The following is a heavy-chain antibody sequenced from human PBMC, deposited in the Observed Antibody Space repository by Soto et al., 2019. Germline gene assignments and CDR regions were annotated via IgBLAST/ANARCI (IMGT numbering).Heavy chain of an antibody. Sequence: QVQLQESGPGLVKPSQTLSLTCTVSGGSISSGDYYWSWIRQPPGKGLEWIGYIYYSGSTYYNPSLKRRVPISVDTSKNPFSLKLSSVTAADTAVYYCARGWGNYAFDYWGQGTLVTVSS. CDR3: ARGWGNYAFDY. J-gene: IGHJ4*02. V-gene: IGHV4-30-4*01. CDR1: GGSISSGDYY. CDR2: IYYSGST. D-gene: IGHD4-4*01.